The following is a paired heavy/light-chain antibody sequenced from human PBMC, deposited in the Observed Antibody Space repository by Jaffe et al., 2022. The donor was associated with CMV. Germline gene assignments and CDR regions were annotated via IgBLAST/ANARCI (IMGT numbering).Light chain of an antibody. CDR3: SSFAGTNNSLL. V-gene: IGLV2-8*01. CDR1: SSDVGGYNY. Sequence: QSALTQPPSASGSPGQSVTISCTGTSSDVGGYNYVSWYQLHPGKAPKLMIYEVTKRPSGVPDRFSGSKSGNTASLTVSGLQSEDEADYYCSSFAGTNNSLLIGAGTKLTVL. CDR2: EVT. J-gene: IGLJ2*01.
Heavy chain of an antibody. D-gene: IGHD3-10*01. CDR2: ISWNSANL. J-gene: IGHJ6*02. CDR3: AKEIRRLTYYSYYGMDV. CDR1: GFMFNDYA. V-gene: IGHV3-9*01. Sequence: EVQLVESGGGLVQPGRSLRLSCVASGFMFNDYAMHWVRLSPGKGLEWVASISWNSANLAYADSVKGRFTISRDNAKNSLYLQMNSLRPEDTALYYCAKEIRRLTYYSYYGMDVWGQGTTVTVSS.